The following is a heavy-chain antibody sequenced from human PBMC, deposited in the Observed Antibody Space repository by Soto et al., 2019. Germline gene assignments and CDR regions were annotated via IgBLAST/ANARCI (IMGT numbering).Heavy chain of an antibody. CDR1: GFNFRGYG. D-gene: IGHD1-26*01. CDR3: ARDGVGITTFFGYFDY. J-gene: IGHJ4*02. V-gene: IGHV3-33*01. Sequence: QVQLVQPGGGVVQPGRSLRLSCEASGFNFRGYGMHWVRQAPGKGLEWVAITRHDGSNTYYADSVRGRFTISRDNSKNTLYLQMNSLRVEDTALYYCARDGVGITTFFGYFDYLGQGTLITVSS. CDR2: TRHDGSNT.